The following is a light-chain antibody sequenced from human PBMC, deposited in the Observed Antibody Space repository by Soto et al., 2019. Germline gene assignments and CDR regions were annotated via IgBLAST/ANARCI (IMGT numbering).Light chain of an antibody. J-gene: IGLJ2*01. Sequence: YELTQPPSVSVAPGQTATVTCGADNIGTKSVHWYQKKPGQAPLLVVFADSDRPPGIPARFSAFNSGNTATLTINMVEDGDEADYYCHVWDISAEQVVFGGGTKVTVL. CDR1: NIGTKS. CDR2: ADS. CDR3: HVWDISAEQVV. V-gene: IGLV3-21*02.